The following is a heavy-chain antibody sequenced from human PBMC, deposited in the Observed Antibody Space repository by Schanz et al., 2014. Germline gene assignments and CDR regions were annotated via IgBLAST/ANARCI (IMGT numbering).Heavy chain of an antibody. V-gene: IGHV3-30*18. D-gene: IGHD3-10*01. CDR2: ISSDGSKK. CDR1: GFNFANHA. CDR3: AKDLHSNSGNYYSYYFDS. J-gene: IGHJ4*02. Sequence: QVQVVESGGGVVQPERSLRLSCAASGFNFANHAIHWVRQGQGNGLQWVAVISSDGSKKLYADSVKARFTISRDNSKNSVSLQMDSLRPEDTAVYFCAKDLHSNSGNYYSYYFDSWGPGALVTVSS.